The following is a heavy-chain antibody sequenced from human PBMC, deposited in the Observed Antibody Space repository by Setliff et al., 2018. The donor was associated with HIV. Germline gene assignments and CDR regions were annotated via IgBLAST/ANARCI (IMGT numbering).Heavy chain of an antibody. CDR2: IYHNGST. Sequence: PSETLSLTCAVSGYSITSVYYWGWIRQPPGKGLEWIGSIYHNGSTYYNPSLKSRVTISTGTSNNQFSLTLSSVTAADTAVYYCARWGGPGLQLVPFDYWGQGTLVTVSS. CDR3: ARWGGPGLQLVPFDY. V-gene: IGHV4-38-2*01. D-gene: IGHD6-13*01. CDR1: GYSITSVYY. J-gene: IGHJ4*02.